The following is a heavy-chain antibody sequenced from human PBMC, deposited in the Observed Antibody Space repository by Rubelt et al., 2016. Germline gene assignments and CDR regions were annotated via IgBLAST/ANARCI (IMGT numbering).Heavy chain of an antibody. CDR3: ARDIRSTYMDA. CDR2: IKSKTDGGTT. J-gene: IGHJ6*02. Sequence: ESGGGLVKPGGSLRLSCAASGFTFSNAWMNWVRQAPGKGLEWVGRIKSKTDGGTTDYAAPVKGRFTISRDDSKNTLYLQMNSLRAEDTAIYYCARDIRSTYMDAWGQGTTVTVSS. D-gene: IGHD1-14*01. V-gene: IGHV3-15*07. CDR1: GFTFSNAW.